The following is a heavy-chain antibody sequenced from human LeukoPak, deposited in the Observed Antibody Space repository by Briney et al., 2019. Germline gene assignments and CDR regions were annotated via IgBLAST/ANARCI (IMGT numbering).Heavy chain of an antibody. D-gene: IGHD3-22*01. V-gene: IGHV3-21*01. Sequence: GGSLRLSCAASGFTFSSYSMNWVRQAPGKGLEWVSYISSSSSYIYYADSVKGRFTISRDNAKNSLYLQMNSLRAEDTAVYYCAREGESTMIVVVTQGYFDYWGQGTLVTVSS. CDR1: GFTFSSYS. CDR2: ISSSSSYI. CDR3: AREGESTMIVVVTQGYFDY. J-gene: IGHJ4*02.